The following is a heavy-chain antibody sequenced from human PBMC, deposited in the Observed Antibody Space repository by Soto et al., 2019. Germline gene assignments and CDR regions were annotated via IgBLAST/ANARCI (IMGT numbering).Heavy chain of an antibody. CDR2: IYYSGST. CDR1: GGSIRSYY. CDR3: ARRYGGNFDY. J-gene: IGHJ4*02. D-gene: IGHD3-16*01. V-gene: IGHV4-59*01. Sequence: QVQLQESGPGLVKPSETLSLTCTVSGGSIRSYYWSWIRQPPGKGLEWIGYIYYSGSTNYNPSLKSRVTISVDTSKNQFSLKLSSVTAADTAVYYCARRYGGNFDYGVQGTLVTVSS.